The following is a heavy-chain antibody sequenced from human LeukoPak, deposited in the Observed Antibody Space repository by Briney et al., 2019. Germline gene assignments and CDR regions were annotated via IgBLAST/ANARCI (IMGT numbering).Heavy chain of an antibody. CDR3: AREGGGSHGYYYYYMDV. CDR2: INHSGST. CDR1: GGSFSGYY. D-gene: IGHD6-19*01. J-gene: IGHJ6*03. V-gene: IGHV4-34*01. Sequence: PSETLSLTCAAYGGSFSGYYWSWIRQPPGKGLEWIGEINHSGSTNYNPSLKSRVTISVDTSKNQFSLKLSSVTAADTAVYYCAREGGGSHGYYYYYMDVWGKGTTVTVSS.